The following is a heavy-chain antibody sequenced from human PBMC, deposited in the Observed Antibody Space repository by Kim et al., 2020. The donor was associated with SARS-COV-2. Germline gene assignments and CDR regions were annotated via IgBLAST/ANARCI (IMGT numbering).Heavy chain of an antibody. CDR1: GYTFTSYA. V-gene: IGHV1-3*01. D-gene: IGHD6-19*01. CDR2: INAGNGNT. Sequence: ASVKVSCKASGYTFTSYAMHWVRQAPGQRLEWMGWINAGNGNTKYSQKFQGRVTITRDTSASTAYMELSSLRSEDTAVYYCARDFVEQWLVPSYYYYGMDVWGQGTTVTVSS. CDR3: ARDFVEQWLVPSYYYYGMDV. J-gene: IGHJ6*02.